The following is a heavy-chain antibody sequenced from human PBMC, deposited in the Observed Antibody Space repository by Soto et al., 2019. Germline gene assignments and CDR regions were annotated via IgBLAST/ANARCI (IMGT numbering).Heavy chain of an antibody. CDR2: IYYSGST. J-gene: IGHJ4*02. D-gene: IGHD2-21*01. V-gene: IGHV4-59*08. Sequence: SETLSLTCTVSGGSISSYYWSWIRQPPGKGLEWIGYIYYSGSTNYNPSLKSRVTISVDTSKNQSSLKLSSVTAADTAVYYCARQFYCGGDCYHFDYWGQGTLVTVSS. CDR3: ARQFYCGGDCYHFDY. CDR1: GGSISSYY.